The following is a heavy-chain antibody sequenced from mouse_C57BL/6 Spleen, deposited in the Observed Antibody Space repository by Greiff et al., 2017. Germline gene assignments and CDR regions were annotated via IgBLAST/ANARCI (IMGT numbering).Heavy chain of an antibody. CDR2: LYPGDGDT. J-gene: IGHJ2*01. V-gene: IGHV1-82*01. Sequence: QVQLQQSGPELVKPGASVKISCKASGYAFSSSWMNWVKQRPGKGLEWIGRLYPGDGDTNYNGKFKGKATLTADKSSSTAYMQLSSLTSEDSAVYFCARSGQYGSSYSDYWGKGTTLTVSS. CDR3: ARSGQYGSSYSDY. D-gene: IGHD1-1*01. CDR1: GYAFSSSW.